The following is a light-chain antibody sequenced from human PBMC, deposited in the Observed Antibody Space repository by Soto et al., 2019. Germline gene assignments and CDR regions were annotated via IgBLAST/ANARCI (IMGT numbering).Light chain of an antibody. J-gene: IGLJ1*01. Sequence: QSVLTQPASVSRSPGRSITISCTGTSNDVGSYNLVSWYQHHPGNAPKLMIFEGSKRPSGVSNRFSGSKSGNTASLTISGLQAEDEADFYCCSYAGSNYYVFGTGTKVTVL. CDR2: EGS. CDR3: CSYAGSNYYV. V-gene: IGLV2-23*01. CDR1: SNDVGSYNL.